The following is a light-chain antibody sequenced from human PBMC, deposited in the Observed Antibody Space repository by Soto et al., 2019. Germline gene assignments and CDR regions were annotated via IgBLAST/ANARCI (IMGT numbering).Light chain of an antibody. CDR2: VAS. CDR1: QTIDSW. J-gene: IGKJ4*01. CDR3: QQSFTTPLT. V-gene: IGKV1-39*01. Sequence: DIQMTQSPSTLSGSVGDRVTITFRASQTIDSWLAWHQQKPGKAPNVLINVASTLRSGVPSRFSGSGSGTDFNLTINSLQPEDFATYFCQQSFTTPLTFGGGTKVDIK.